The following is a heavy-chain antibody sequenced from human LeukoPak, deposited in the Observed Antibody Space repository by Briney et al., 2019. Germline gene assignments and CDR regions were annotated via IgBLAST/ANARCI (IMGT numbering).Heavy chain of an antibody. CDR3: ARNLHSNYYYYGLDV. D-gene: IGHD4-11*01. Sequence: GASVKVSCKASGYTFTSYAMHWVRQAPGQRLEWMGWMNPNSGNTGYAQKFQGRVTMTRNTSISTAYMELSSLRSEGTAVYYCARNLHSNYYYYGLDVWGQGTTVTVSS. V-gene: IGHV1-8*02. J-gene: IGHJ6*02. CDR2: MNPNSGNT. CDR1: GYTFTSYA.